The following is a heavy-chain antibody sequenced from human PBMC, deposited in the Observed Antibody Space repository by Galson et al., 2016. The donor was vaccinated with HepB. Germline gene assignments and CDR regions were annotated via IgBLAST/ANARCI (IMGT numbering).Heavy chain of an antibody. CDR1: GITVSSNY. CDR2: IYTGGST. D-gene: IGHD4-23*01. J-gene: IGHJ4*02. CDR3: ARDRDGNSGADY. V-gene: IGHV3-53*01. Sequence: SLRLSCAASGITVSSNYMSWVRQAPGKGLEWVSVIYTGGSTYYSDSVKGRFTISRDNSKNTLYLQMNSLRAEDTALYYCARDRDGNSGADYWGQGTLVTVSS.